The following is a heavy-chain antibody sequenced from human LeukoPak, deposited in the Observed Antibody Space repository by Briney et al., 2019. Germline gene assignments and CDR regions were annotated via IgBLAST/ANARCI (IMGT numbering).Heavy chain of an antibody. CDR3: AKKEGATYASWYMDA. CDR1: GFTFSDFA. V-gene: IGHV3-23*01. D-gene: IGHD4/OR15-4a*01. CDR2: TIGSGATT. J-gene: IGHJ6*03. Sequence: GGSLRLSCAASGFTFSDFAMSWVRQAPGKGLEWVSGTIGSGATTFYADSVKGRFTISRDNSKNTLFLQMNSLRAEDTATYYCAKKEGATYASWYMDAWGKGTTVTVSS.